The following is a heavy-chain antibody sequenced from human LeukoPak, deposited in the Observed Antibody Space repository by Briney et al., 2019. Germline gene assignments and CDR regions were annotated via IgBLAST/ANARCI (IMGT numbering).Heavy chain of an antibody. Sequence: PGGSLRLSCAASGFTFSSYAMSWVRQAPGKGLEWVSAISGSGGSTYYADSVKGRFTISRDNSKNTLYLQMDSLRAEDTAVYYCAKGTAARPIYYYYMDVWGKGTTVTVSS. V-gene: IGHV3-23*01. J-gene: IGHJ6*03. CDR2: ISGSGGST. CDR3: AKGTAARPIYYYYMDV. CDR1: GFTFSSYA. D-gene: IGHD6-6*01.